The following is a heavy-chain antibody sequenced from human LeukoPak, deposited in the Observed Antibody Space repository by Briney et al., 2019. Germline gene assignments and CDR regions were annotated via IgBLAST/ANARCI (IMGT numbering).Heavy chain of an antibody. CDR2: IIPIFGTA. Sequence: VASVKVSCKASGYTFTGYYMHWVRQAPGQGLEWMGGIIPIFGTANYAQKFQGRVTITADESTSTAYMELSSLRSEDTAVYYCARNLYYDSPSLYYYYGMDVWGQGTTVTVSS. D-gene: IGHD3-22*01. CDR3: ARNLYYDSPSLYYYYGMDV. V-gene: IGHV1-69*13. CDR1: GYTFTGYY. J-gene: IGHJ6*02.